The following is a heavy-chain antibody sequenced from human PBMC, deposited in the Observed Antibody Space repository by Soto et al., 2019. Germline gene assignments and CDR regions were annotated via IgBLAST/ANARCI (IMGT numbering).Heavy chain of an antibody. CDR1: GFTFSTYW. Sequence: GGSLRLSCAAAGFTFSTYWMHWVRQAPGKGLVWVSRINSDGSSTSYADSVKGRITIARDNAKNTLYLQMNSLRAEDTAVYYCARAKGYYGVDVWGQGTTVTVS. J-gene: IGHJ6*02. V-gene: IGHV3-74*01. CDR2: INSDGSST. CDR3: ARAKGYYGVDV.